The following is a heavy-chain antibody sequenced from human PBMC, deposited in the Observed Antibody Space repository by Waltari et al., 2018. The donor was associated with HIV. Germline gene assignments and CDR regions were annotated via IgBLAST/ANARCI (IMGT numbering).Heavy chain of an antibody. Sequence: QVQLQQWGAGLLKPSETLSLTCAVYGGSLSGCYWSWSRQPPGKGLEWIGEINHSGSTNYNPSLKSRVTISVDTSKNQFSLKLSSVTAADTAVYYCARLGAAASPWAIFDYWGQGTLVTVSS. D-gene: IGHD6-13*01. CDR2: INHSGST. CDR3: ARLGAAASPWAIFDY. J-gene: IGHJ4*02. CDR1: GGSLSGCY. V-gene: IGHV4-34*01.